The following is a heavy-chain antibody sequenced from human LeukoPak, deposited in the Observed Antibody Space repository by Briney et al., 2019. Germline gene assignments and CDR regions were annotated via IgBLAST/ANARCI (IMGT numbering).Heavy chain of an antibody. V-gene: IGHV4-31*03. Sequence: SETLSLTCTVSGGSVRSGSYYWSWIRQHPGKGLEWIGYIYYSGSTYYNPSLKSRVTISVDTSKNQFSLKLSSVTAADTAVYYCVGSGSYYNAAYWGQGTLVTVSS. J-gene: IGHJ4*02. CDR1: GGSVRSGSYY. CDR2: IYYSGST. D-gene: IGHD3-10*01. CDR3: VGSGSYYNAAY.